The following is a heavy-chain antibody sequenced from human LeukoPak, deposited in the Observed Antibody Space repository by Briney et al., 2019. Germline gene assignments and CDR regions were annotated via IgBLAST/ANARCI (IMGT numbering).Heavy chain of an antibody. D-gene: IGHD3-16*02. CDR2: IYHSGDT. J-gene: IGHJ4*02. CDR1: GVSITSADW. CDR3: ASLLGYTSRRYGYFDY. Sequence: PSGTLSLTCAVSGVSITSADWWSWVRQPPGKGLEWIGEIYHSGDTNYNPSLKSRVTISVDKSQNHFSLKLTSVTAADTAVYYCASLLGYTSRRYGYFDYWGQGTLVTVSS. V-gene: IGHV4-4*02.